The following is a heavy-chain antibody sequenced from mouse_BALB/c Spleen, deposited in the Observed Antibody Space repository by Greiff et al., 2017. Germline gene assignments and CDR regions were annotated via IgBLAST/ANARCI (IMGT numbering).Heavy chain of an antibody. CDR1: GFTFSSYT. J-gene: IGHJ3*01. CDR2: ISSGGGNT. Sequence: VMLVESGGGLVKPGGSLKLSCAASGFTFSSYTMSWVRQTPEKRLEWVATISSGGGNTYYPDSVKGRFTISRDNAKNNLYLQMSSLRSEDTALYYCARYGSYDWFAYWGQGTLVTVSA. D-gene: IGHD1-1*02. CDR3: ARYGSYDWFAY. V-gene: IGHV5-9*03.